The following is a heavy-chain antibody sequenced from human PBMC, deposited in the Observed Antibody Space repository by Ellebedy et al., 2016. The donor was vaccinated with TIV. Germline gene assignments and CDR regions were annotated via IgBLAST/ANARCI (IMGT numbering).Heavy chain of an antibody. D-gene: IGHD6-13*01. CDR2: ISGSTASV. V-gene: IGHV3-48*01. CDR1: GFTFSTYS. Sequence: PGGSLRLSCAASGFTFSTYSMNWVRQAPGKGLEWVSYISGSTASVYYADSVKGRFTISRDKANNSLYLQMTSLRADDTAVYYCAREMRSPDWTKSNWYGALDNWGQGTLVTVAP. CDR3: AREMRSPDWTKSNWYGALDN. J-gene: IGHJ4*02.